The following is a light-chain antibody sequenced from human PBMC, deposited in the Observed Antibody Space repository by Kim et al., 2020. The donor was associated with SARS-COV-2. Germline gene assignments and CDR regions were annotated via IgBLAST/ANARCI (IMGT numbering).Light chain of an antibody. V-gene: IGLV1-40*01. J-gene: IGLJ1*01. CDR2: GNN. Sequence: QRVSIPGTGRSPNIGAGYDVHWYHQLPGTAPKLLIYGNNNRPSGVPDRFSGSKSGTSASLAITGLQAEDEADYYCQSYDRSLSASVFGTGTKVTVL. CDR1: SPNIGAGYD. CDR3: QSYDRSLSASV.